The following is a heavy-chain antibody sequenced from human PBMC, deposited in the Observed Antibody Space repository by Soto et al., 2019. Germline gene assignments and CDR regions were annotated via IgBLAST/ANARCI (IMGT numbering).Heavy chain of an antibody. CDR2: IYGGGRT. CDR3: ARQQLAYFDD. CDR1: GFTVRSNY. J-gene: IGHJ4*02. Sequence: EVQLVESGGGLIQPGGSLRLSCAASGFTVRSNYMGWVRQAPGRGLEWVSSIYGGGRTYYADSVEGRFTISRDNSKNTLYLRMTSLRDEDTAVYYCARQQLAYFDDWGQGTLVTVSS. D-gene: IGHD6-13*01. V-gene: IGHV3-53*01.